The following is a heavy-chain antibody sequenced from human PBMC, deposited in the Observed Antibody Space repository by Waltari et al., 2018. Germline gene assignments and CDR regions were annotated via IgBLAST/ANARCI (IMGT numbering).Heavy chain of an antibody. CDR2: IYTSGRT. J-gene: IGHJ4*02. CDR1: GGSISSGSYY. V-gene: IGHV4-61*02. D-gene: IGHD2-15*01. Sequence: QVQLQESGPGLVKPSQTLSLTCTVSGGSISSGSYYWSWIPQPAGKGLEWIWRIYTSGRTNYNPSLKSRVTISVETSKNQFSLKLSSVTAADTAVYYCAREGYCSGGSCSRYFDYWGQGTLVTVSS. CDR3: AREGYCSGGSCSRYFDY.